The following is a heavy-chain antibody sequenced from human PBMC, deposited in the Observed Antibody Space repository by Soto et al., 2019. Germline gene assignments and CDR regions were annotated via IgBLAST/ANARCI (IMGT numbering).Heavy chain of an antibody. J-gene: IGHJ4*02. Sequence: QVQLVESGGGVVQPGRSLRLSCAGSGFTFSKYGMHWVRQAPGKGLELVAVIWYDGSQRHYVDSVKGRFIISRDDSKNMVYLQMNSLRVEDTAVYYCATGELVPFFDYWGQGTLVTVSS. CDR1: GFTFSKYG. V-gene: IGHV3-33*01. D-gene: IGHD1-7*01. CDR3: ATGELVPFFDY. CDR2: IWYDGSQR.